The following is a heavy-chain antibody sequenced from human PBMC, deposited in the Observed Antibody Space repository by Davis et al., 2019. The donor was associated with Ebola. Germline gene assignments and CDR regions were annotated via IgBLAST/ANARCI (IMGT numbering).Heavy chain of an antibody. D-gene: IGHD4-23*01. V-gene: IGHV3-23*01. CDR3: ANLDYGDNSGFDY. Sequence: GESLKISCAASGFTFSSYWMHWVRQAPGKGLEWVSAISGSGGSTYYADSVKGRFTISRDNSKNTLYLQMNSLRAEDTAVYYCANLDYGDNSGFDYWGQGTLVTVSS. CDR1: GFTFSSYW. J-gene: IGHJ4*02. CDR2: ISGSGGST.